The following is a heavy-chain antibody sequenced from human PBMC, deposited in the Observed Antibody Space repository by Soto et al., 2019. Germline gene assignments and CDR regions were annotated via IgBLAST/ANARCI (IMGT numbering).Heavy chain of an antibody. CDR1: GGTFSSYA. CDR3: ARGTFLTYYYYGMDV. V-gene: IGHV1-69*13. J-gene: IGHJ6*02. D-gene: IGHD3-9*01. Sequence: RASVKVSCKASGGTFSSYAISWVRQAPGQGLEWMGGIIPIFGTANYAQKFQGRVTITADESTSTAYMELSSLRSEDTAVYYCARGTFLTYYYYGMDVWGQGTTVTVSS. CDR2: IIPIFGTA.